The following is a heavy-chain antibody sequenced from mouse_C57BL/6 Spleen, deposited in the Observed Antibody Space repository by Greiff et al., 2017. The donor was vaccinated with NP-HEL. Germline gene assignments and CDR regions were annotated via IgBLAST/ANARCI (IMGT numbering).Heavy chain of an antibody. Sequence: VKLQESGPELVKPGASVKISCKASGYAFSSSWMNWVKQRPGKGLEWIGRIYPGDGDTNYNGKFKGKATLTADKSSSTAYMQLSSLTAEDSAVYFCARRDGYYPYYYAMDYWGQGTSVTVSS. D-gene: IGHD2-3*01. V-gene: IGHV1-82*01. CDR1: GYAFSSSW. J-gene: IGHJ4*01. CDR2: IYPGDGDT. CDR3: ARRDGYYPYYYAMDY.